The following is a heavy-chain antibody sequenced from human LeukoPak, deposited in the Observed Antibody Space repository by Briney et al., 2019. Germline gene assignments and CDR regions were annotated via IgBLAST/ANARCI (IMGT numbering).Heavy chain of an antibody. V-gene: IGHV4-59*01. CDR2: IYYSGST. D-gene: IGHD3-22*01. J-gene: IGHJ4*02. Sequence: SETLSLTCTVSGGSISSYYWSWIRQPPGKGLEWIGYIYYSGSTNYNPSLKNRVTISVDTSKNQFSLKLSSVTAADTAVYYCARGTLYDSSGQTFDYWGQGTLVTVSS. CDR1: GGSISSYY. CDR3: ARGTLYDSSGQTFDY.